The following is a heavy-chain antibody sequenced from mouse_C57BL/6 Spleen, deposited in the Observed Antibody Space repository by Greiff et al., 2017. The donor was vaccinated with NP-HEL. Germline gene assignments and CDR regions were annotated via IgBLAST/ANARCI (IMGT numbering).Heavy chain of an antibody. Sequence: EVQVVESGGDLVKPGGSLKLSCAASGFTFSSYGMSWVRQTPDKRLEWVATISSGGSYTYYPDSVKGRFTISRDNAKNTLYLQMSSLKSEDTAMYYCARPDGYYPFYAMDYWGQGTSVTVSS. CDR1: GFTFSSYG. CDR2: ISSGGSYT. J-gene: IGHJ4*01. D-gene: IGHD2-3*01. CDR3: ARPDGYYPFYAMDY. V-gene: IGHV5-6*01.